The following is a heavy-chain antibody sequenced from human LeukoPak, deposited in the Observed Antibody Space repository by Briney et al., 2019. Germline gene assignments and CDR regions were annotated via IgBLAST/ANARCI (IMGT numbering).Heavy chain of an antibody. J-gene: IGHJ4*02. V-gene: IGHV3-23*01. D-gene: IGHD1-20*01. CDR1: FTLSAYA. CDR2: ISGTGFTT. Sequence: PTGGSLRLSCAASFTLSAYAMSWVRQAPGKVLEWVSSISGTGFTTHYADSVKGRFTISKDDSKNILYLEMSSLTAADTALYYCARDGYNWIPFDAWGQGTLVTVSP. CDR3: ARDGYNWIPFDA.